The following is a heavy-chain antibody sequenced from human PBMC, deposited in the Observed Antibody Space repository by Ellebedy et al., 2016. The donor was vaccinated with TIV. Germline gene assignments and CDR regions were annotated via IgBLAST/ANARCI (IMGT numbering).Heavy chain of an antibody. CDR3: ARRSSGYCVGVKCTTDFDY. V-gene: IGHV3-48*04. CDR1: GFTFNTYS. CDR2: IRSSINSI. Sequence: GGSLRLXXAASGFTFNTYSMNWVRQAPGKGLEWVAFIRSSINSISYADSVKGRFTLSRDNTKNTLYLQMNSLRAEDTGVYYCARRSSGYCVGVKCTTDFDYWGQGTLVTVSS. J-gene: IGHJ4*02. D-gene: IGHD2-2*03.